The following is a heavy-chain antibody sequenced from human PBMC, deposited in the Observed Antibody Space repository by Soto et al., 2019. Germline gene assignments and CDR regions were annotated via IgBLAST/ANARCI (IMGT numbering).Heavy chain of an antibody. CDR2: ISSSSSYI. CDR3: ARDLLEYSSTLNSGMDV. Sequence: PGGSLRLSCAASGFTFSSYSMNWVRQAPGKGLEWVSSISSSSSYIYYADSVKGRFTISRDNAKNSLYLQMNSLRAEDTAVYYFARDLLEYSSTLNSGMDVWGQGTTVTVSS. V-gene: IGHV3-21*01. D-gene: IGHD6-6*01. CDR1: GFTFSSYS. J-gene: IGHJ6*02.